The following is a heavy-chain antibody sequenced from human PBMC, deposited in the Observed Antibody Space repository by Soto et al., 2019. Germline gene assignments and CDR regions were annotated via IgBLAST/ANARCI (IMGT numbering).Heavy chain of an antibody. V-gene: IGHV3-21*01. CDR3: TRDMACAPTLSEY. CDR2: IDASGDYI. CDR1: GFLFNSYT. Sequence: GGSLRLSCTASGFLFNSYTMNWIRQVPGQGLQWVASIDASGDYIHYADAVKGRFTISRDNGRKSLYLQMSRVRVEDTAVYHCTRDMACAPTLSEYWGPGTQVTVSS. J-gene: IGHJ4*03.